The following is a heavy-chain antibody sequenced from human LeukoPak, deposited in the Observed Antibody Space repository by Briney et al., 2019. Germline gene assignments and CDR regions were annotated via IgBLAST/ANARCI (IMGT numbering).Heavy chain of an antibody. CDR3: GPSLGELSQSSLFDF. CDR2: ISGSGGDT. CDR1: GFTLGSYA. D-gene: IGHD3-16*02. J-gene: IGHJ4*02. Sequence: GGSLRLSCAASGFTLGSYAMSWVGQAPGKGLEWVSAISGSGGDTYYADSVKGRFTISRDNSKNTLYLQMNSLRTEDTAVYYCGPSLGELSQSSLFDFWGQGTLVTVSS. V-gene: IGHV3-23*01.